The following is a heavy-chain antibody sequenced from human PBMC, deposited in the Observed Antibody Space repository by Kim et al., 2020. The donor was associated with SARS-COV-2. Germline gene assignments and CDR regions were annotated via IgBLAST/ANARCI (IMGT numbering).Heavy chain of an antibody. CDR3: ARDRVSGYDSGHDAFDI. J-gene: IGHJ3*02. V-gene: IGHV3-30*04. CDR2: ISYDGSNK. CDR1: GFTFSSYA. D-gene: IGHD5-12*01. Sequence: GGSLRLSCAASGFTFSSYAMHWVRQAPGKGLEWVAVISYDGSNKYYADSVKGRFTISRDNSKNTLYLQMNSLRAEDTAVYYCARDRVSGYDSGHDAFDIWGQGTMVTVSS.